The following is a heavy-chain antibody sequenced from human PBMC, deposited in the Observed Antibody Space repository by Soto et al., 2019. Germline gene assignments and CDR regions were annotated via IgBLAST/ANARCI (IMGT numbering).Heavy chain of an antibody. V-gene: IGHV3-73*01. J-gene: IGHJ4*02. Sequence: PGGSLRLSCAASGFTFSGSAMHWVRQASGKGLEWVGRIRSKANSYATAYAASVKGRFTISRDDSKNTAYLQMNSLKTEDTAVYYCTRLVDCSGGSCQLELPDYWGQGTLVTVSS. CDR2: IRSKANSYAT. CDR1: GFTFSGSA. CDR3: TRLVDCSGGSCQLELPDY. D-gene: IGHD2-15*01.